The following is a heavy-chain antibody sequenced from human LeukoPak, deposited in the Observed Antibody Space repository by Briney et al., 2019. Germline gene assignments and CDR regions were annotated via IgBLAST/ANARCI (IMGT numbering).Heavy chain of an antibody. Sequence: ASVKVSCKASGYTFTSYYMHWVRQAPGQGLEWMGIINPSGGSTSYAQKFQGRVTMTRDTSTSTVYMELSSLRSEDTAVYYCARGGITIFGVVRNWFDPWGQGTLVTVSS. CDR3: ARGGITIFGVVRNWFDP. CDR1: GYTFTSYY. D-gene: IGHD3-3*01. V-gene: IGHV1-46*01. J-gene: IGHJ5*02. CDR2: INPSGGST.